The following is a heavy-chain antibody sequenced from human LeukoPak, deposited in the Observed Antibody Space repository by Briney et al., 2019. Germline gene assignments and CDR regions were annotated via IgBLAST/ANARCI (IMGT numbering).Heavy chain of an antibody. CDR1: GFTFSTYW. D-gene: IGHD2-15*01. CDR3: AKSRRAYCSGGSCFGLWDY. CDR2: INSDESST. Sequence: GGSLRLSCAASGFTFSTYWMHWVSQARGKGLVWVSRINSDESSTTYADSVKGRFTISRDNAKNTLYLQVNSLRAEDTAVYYCAKSRRAYCSGGSCFGLWDYWGQGTLVTVSS. V-gene: IGHV3-74*01. J-gene: IGHJ4*02.